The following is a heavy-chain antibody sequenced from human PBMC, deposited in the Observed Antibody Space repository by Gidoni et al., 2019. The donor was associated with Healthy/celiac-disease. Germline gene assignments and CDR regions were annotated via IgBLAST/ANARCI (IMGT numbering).Heavy chain of an antibody. Sequence: EVMQVQSGAEVKQPGEHLRIYWKGSGYSFTGYWISWVRQMPGKGLEWRGRIDPSGSVTNYSPSFQDHVTSSAYKSISTAYLQGNGLKASDTAMYYCARRVYITTFWVDPWGQGTLVTVSS. J-gene: IGHJ5*02. D-gene: IGHD3-22*01. CDR3: ARRVYITTFWVDP. CDR2: IDPSGSVT. CDR1: GYSFTGYW. V-gene: IGHV5-10-1*03.